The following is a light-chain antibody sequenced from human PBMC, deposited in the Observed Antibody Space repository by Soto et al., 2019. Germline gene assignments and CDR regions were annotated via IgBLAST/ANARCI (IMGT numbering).Light chain of an antibody. CDR1: QSVSSN. Sequence: EIVMTQSPATLSVSPGERATLSCRASQSVSSNLAWYQQKPGQAPRLLLYGASTRATGIPARFSGSGSGTEFTLTISSLQSEDFAVYYGQQYNNWPLFGGGTKVEIK. V-gene: IGKV3-15*01. J-gene: IGKJ4*01. CDR3: QQYNNWPL. CDR2: GAS.